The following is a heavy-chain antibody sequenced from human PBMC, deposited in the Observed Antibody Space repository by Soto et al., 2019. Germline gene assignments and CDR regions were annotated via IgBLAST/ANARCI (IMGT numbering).Heavy chain of an antibody. CDR2: IYSSGST. CDR3: ARQRRDFAY. CDR1: GGSISGYY. Sequence: QVQLQESGPGLVKPSETLSLTCTVSGGSISGYYWSWIRQPPGKGLQWIGYIYSSGSTNYNPSLKSRVTISVDTSKNQFSLNLSSVTAADTAVYYCARQRRDFAYWGQGSLVTVS. J-gene: IGHJ4*02. V-gene: IGHV4-59*08.